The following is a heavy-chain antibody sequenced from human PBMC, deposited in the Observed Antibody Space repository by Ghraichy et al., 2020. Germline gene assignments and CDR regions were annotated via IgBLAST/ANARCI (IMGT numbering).Heavy chain of an antibody. J-gene: IGHJ6*02. V-gene: IGHV3-66*02. D-gene: IGHD4-23*01. Sequence: GGSLRLSCVASGFNVKSNYMNWVRQAPGKGLEWVSVLYTAGAKYYADSVRGRFTISKDNSKNTLYLQMNRLTADDTAVYYCARQPDYGGNTPYYYGFDVWGQGTTVTVSS. CDR1: GFNVKSNY. CDR2: LYTAGAK. CDR3: ARQPDYGGNTPYYYGFDV.